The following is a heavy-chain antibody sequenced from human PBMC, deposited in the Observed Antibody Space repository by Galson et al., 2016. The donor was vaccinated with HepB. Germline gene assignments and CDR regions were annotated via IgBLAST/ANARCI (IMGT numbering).Heavy chain of an antibody. V-gene: IGHV3-30-3*01. CDR2: ISKTGDTT. Sequence: SLRLSCAASGFTFSDWDFHWVRQAPGKGLDWVAVISKTGDTTFYGDSVKGRFTIPRDNAKNSLYLQMNSLRDEDTAVYYCARGTFCSGDSCYSPAFDMWGQGTMVTVSS. J-gene: IGHJ3*02. D-gene: IGHD2-15*01. CDR1: GFTFSDWD. CDR3: ARGTFCSGDSCYSPAFDM.